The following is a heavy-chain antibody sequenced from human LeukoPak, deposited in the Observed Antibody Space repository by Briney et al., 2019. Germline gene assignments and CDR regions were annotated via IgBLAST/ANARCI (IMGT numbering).Heavy chain of an antibody. J-gene: IGHJ5*02. CDR1: GGSISSSSYY. CDR2: IYYSGST. CDR3: ARALIAALLWFGELSGGWFDP. D-gene: IGHD3-10*01. Sequence: SETLSLTCTVSGGSISSSSYYWGWIRQPPGKGLEWIGSIYYSGSTYYNPSLKSRVTISVDTSKNQFSLKLSSVTAADTAVYYCARALIAALLWFGELSGGWFDPRGQGTLVTVPS. V-gene: IGHV4-39*07.